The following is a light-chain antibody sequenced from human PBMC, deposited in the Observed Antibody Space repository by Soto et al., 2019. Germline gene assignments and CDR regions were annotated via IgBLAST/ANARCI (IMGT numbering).Light chain of an antibody. Sequence: IVMTQSPLSLPVTPGEPAPISCRSSQSLLHSNGYNYLDWYVQKPGQSPQLLIYLSSNQAAGVPDRFSGSGSGTDFTLKISRVEAEDVGVYYCMEALQSVTFGQGTRLDIK. V-gene: IGKV2-28*01. CDR2: LSS. J-gene: IGKJ5*01. CDR1: QSLLHSNGYNY. CDR3: MEALQSVT.